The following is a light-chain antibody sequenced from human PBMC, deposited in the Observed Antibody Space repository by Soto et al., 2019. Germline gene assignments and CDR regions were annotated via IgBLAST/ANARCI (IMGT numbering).Light chain of an antibody. CDR2: GAS. V-gene: IGKV3-15*01. CDR3: QQYNNWPPV. Sequence: EIVMTQSPATLSVSPGERATLSCRASQSVSSNLSWYQQKPGQAPRLLIYGASTRATGIPARFSGSGFGTEFTLTISSLQSEDFAVYYCQQYNNWPPVFGGGTKVDIK. CDR1: QSVSSN. J-gene: IGKJ4*01.